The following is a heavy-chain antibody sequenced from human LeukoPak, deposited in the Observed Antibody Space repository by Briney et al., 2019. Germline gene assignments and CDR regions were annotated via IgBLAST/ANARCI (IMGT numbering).Heavy chain of an antibody. CDR3: AAEGFGELRRRFNWFDH. CDR2: IYYSGST. CDR1: GGSISSGDYY. Sequence: PSQTLSLTCTVSGGSISSGDYYWSWIRQPPGKGLEWIGYIYYSGSTYYNPSLKSRVTISVDTSKNQFSLKLSSVTAADTAVYYGAAEGFGELRRRFNWFDHWGQGTLVTVSS. J-gene: IGHJ5*02. D-gene: IGHD3-10*01. V-gene: IGHV4-30-4*08.